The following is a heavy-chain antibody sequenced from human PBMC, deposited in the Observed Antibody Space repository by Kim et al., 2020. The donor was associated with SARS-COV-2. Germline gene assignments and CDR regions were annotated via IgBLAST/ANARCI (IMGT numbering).Heavy chain of an antibody. CDR1: GGSISSGGYY. D-gene: IGHD2-15*01. Sequence: SETLSLTCTVSGGSISSGGYYWSWVRQRPEKGLEWIGYIYNSKSTYYNPSLKSRLTISMDTSKNQFSLDLGPVTAADTAVYFCARGWGHFGFCMVGWFDP. J-gene: IGHJ5*02. CDR2: IYNSKST. CDR3: ARGWGHFGFCMVGWFDP. V-gene: IGHV4-31*03.